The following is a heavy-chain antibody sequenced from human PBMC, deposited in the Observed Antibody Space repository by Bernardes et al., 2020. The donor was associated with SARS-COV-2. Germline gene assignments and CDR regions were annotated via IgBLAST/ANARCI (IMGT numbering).Heavy chain of an antibody. Sequence: GGSLRLSCAASGFTFSSYAMSWVRQAPGKGLEWVSAISGSGGSTYYADSVKGRFTISRDNSKNTLYLQMNSLRAEDTAVYYCANGGYSYRGFFDYWGQGTLVTVSS. CDR1: GFTFSSYA. CDR2: ISGSGGST. D-gene: IGHD5-18*01. J-gene: IGHJ4*02. V-gene: IGHV3-23*01. CDR3: ANGGYSYRGFFDY.